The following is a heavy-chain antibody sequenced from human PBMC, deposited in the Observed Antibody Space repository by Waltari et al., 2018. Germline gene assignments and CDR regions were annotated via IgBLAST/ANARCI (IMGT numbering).Heavy chain of an antibody. J-gene: IGHJ3*02. D-gene: IGHD3-10*01. Sequence: QVQLQESGPGLVKPSGTLSLTCAVSGGSISSSNWWRWVRQPPGKGVGWLGELYHMGGTNDNPSLKSRVTISVDKAKNQCSLKLSSVTAADTAVYYCARASVRGAFDIWGQGTMVTVSS. CDR3: ARASVRGAFDI. CDR2: LYHMGGT. V-gene: IGHV4-4*02. CDR1: GGSISSSNW.